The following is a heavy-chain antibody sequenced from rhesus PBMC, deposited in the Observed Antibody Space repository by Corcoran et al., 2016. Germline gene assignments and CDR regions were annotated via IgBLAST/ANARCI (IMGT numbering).Heavy chain of an antibody. CDR1: GFTFSDHY. V-gene: IGHV3-184*01. CDR2: IISKAYVGTA. J-gene: IGHJ4*01. D-gene: IGHD6-25*01. Sequence: EVQLVESGGGLVQPGGSLRLSCAASGFTFSDHYMYWVRQAPGKGLAWVVFIISKAYVGTAEYAASVKGRFTSSRDDSKSIAYLQMNSLKTEDTAVYYCTRDRMIAAYYFDYWGQGVLVTVSS. CDR3: TRDRMIAAYYFDY.